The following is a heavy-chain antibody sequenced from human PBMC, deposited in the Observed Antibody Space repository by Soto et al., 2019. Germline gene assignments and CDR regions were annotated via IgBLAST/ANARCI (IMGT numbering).Heavy chain of an antibody. J-gene: IGHJ4*02. CDR2: TYYRSKWYN. V-gene: IGHV6-1*01. Sequence: PSQTLSLTCAISGDSVSSNSATWNWIRQSPSRGLEWLGRTYYRSKWYNDYAVSVKSRITINPDTSKNQFSLKLTSVTAADTAVYYCARVSSGWWYFDYWGQGTLVTVSS. D-gene: IGHD6-19*01. CDR3: ARVSSGWWYFDY. CDR1: GDSVSSNSAT.